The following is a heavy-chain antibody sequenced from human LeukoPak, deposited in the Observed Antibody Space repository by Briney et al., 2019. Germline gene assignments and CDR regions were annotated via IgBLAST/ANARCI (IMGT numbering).Heavy chain of an antibody. D-gene: IGHD6-6*01. CDR2: ISSSSSYI. J-gene: IGHJ4*02. CDR3: ARDPHEYSSSVFDY. CDR1: GFSFSSYS. Sequence: GGSLRLSCAASGFSFSSYSMNWVRQAPGKGLEGVSSISSSSSYIYYADSVKGRFTISRDNAKNSLYLQMNSLRAEDTAVYYCARDPHEYSSSVFDYWGQGTLVTVSS. V-gene: IGHV3-21*01.